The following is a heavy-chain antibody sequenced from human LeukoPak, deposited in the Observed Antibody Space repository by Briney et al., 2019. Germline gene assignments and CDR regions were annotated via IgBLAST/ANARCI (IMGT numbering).Heavy chain of an antibody. V-gene: IGHV4-34*01. CDR3: ARYRGASGYHFDY. CDR1: GGSFSGYY. D-gene: IGHD5-12*01. J-gene: IGHJ4*02. Sequence: KSSETLSLTCAVYGGSFSGYYWSWIRQPPGKGLEWIGEINHSGSTNYNPSLKSRVTISLDKSKNQFSLKLYSVTAADTAVYYCARYRGASGYHFDYWGQGTLVTVSS. CDR2: INHSGST.